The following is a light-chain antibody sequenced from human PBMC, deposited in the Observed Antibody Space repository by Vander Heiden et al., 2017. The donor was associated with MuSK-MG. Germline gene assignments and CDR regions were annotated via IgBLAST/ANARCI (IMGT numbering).Light chain of an antibody. J-gene: IGKJ2*01. CDR2: WAS. CDR3: LRYYSTRLT. CDR1: QSVLYSSNNKNY. V-gene: IGKV4-1*01. Sequence: DIVMTQSPDSLAGSLGERANINSKSSQSVLYSSNNKNYLSWYQQKPGQPPKLLIYWASTREDAVPDPFSGRGSGTDFTLTISSLQAEDVAVYYCLRYYSTRLTFGHGTNLEI.